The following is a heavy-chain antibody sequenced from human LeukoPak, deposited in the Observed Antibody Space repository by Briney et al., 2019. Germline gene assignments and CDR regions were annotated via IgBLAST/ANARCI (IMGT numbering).Heavy chain of an antibody. J-gene: IGHJ5*02. D-gene: IGHD6-6*01. CDR3: ARDIISEYSSSHSHFDP. Sequence: SETLSLTCTVSGGSISSQYWSWIRQPPGKGLEWIGYIYYSGTTSYNPSLKSQVTISVDTSKNQFSLRLSSVTAADTAVYYCARDIISEYSSSHSHFDPWGQGTLVTVSS. V-gene: IGHV4-59*11. CDR2: IYYSGTT. CDR1: GGSISSQY.